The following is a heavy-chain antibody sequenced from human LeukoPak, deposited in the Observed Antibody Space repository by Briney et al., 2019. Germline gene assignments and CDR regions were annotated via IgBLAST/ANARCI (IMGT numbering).Heavy chain of an antibody. Sequence: PGGSLRLSCAASGFTFSSYAMSWVRQAPGKGLEWVAVISYDGSNKYYADSVKGRFTISRDNSKNTLYLQMNSLRAEDTAVYYCAKLVVVIAIQEDAFDIWGQGTMVTVSS. D-gene: IGHD2-21*01. CDR3: AKLVVVIAIQEDAFDI. CDR2: ISYDGSNK. J-gene: IGHJ3*02. V-gene: IGHV3-30*18. CDR1: GFTFSSYA.